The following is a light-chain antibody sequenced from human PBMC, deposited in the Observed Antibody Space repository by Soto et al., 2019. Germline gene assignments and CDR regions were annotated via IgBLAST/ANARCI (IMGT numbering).Light chain of an antibody. J-gene: IGKJ2*01. CDR1: QSVSNY. Sequence: EIVLTQSPATLSLSPGERATLSCRASQSVSNYLAWYQQKPGQAPRLLIYGASNRATDIPARFSGSGSGTDFTLTISSLEPEDFAVYYCQHRGKWPRTFGQENKLEIK. V-gene: IGKV3-11*01. CDR2: GAS. CDR3: QHRGKWPRT.